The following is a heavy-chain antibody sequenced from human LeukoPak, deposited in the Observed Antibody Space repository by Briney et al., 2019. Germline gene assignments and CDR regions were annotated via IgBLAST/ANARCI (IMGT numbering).Heavy chain of an antibody. J-gene: IGHJ5*02. CDR2: IHYSGST. CDR3: ARDHLPQAPSGYYWFDP. V-gene: IGHV4-59*01. Sequence: SETLSLTCTVSGGSISSYYWSWIRQPPGKGLEWIGYIHYSGSTNYNPSLKSRVTISVDTSKNQFSLKLSSVTAADTAVYYCARDHLPQAPSGYYWFDPWGQGTLVTVSS. CDR1: GGSISSYY. D-gene: IGHD3-22*01.